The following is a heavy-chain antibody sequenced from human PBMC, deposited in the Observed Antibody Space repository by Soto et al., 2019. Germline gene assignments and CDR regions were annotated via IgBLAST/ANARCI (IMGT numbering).Heavy chain of an antibody. V-gene: IGHV1-69*18. D-gene: IGHD3-16*01. Sequence: QVQLVQSGAELKKPGSSVKVSCSASGVTFGSYAFTWVRQAPGQGLEWMGNIIPVFRTSNYAQGFQGRLTISADESTNTIYMELSSLRSEDTAVYFCAKDGSWDGGGGESWGQGTLVIVSS. J-gene: IGHJ4*02. CDR1: GVTFGSYA. CDR3: AKDGSWDGGGGES. CDR2: IIPVFRTS.